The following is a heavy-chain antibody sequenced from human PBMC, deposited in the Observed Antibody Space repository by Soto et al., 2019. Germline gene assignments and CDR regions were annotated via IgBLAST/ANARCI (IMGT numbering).Heavy chain of an antibody. D-gene: IGHD6-19*01. CDR3: AKGVPGIAVAGTGYFQH. V-gene: IGHV3-23*01. CDR2: ISGSGGST. CDR1: GFTFSSYA. J-gene: IGHJ1*01. Sequence: GGSLRLSCAASGFTFSSYAMTWVRQAPGKGLEWVSVISGSGGSTYFADSVKGRFTISRDNSKNTLYLQMSSLRAEDTALYYCAKGVPGIAVAGTGYFQHWGQGT.